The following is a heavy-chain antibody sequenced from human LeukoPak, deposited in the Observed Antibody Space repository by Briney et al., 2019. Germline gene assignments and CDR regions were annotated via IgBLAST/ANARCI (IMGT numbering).Heavy chain of an antibody. V-gene: IGHV3-15*01. CDR3: TSSRDTTYYFDY. CDR1: GFTFSNAW. Sequence: GGSLRLSCAASGFTFSNAWMTWVRQAPGKGLEWVGRIKSKTGGGTTEYATPVKGRFTISRDDSKNTLYLQMNSLKTEDTAVYYCTSSRDTTYYFDYWGQGTLVTVSS. J-gene: IGHJ4*02. D-gene: IGHD4-11*01. CDR2: IKSKTGGGTT.